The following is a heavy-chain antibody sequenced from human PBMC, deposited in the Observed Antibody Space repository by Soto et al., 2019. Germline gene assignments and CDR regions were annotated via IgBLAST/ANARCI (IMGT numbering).Heavy chain of an antibody. Sequence: EVLLVESGGGLVKPGGSLRLSCAASGFTFSTYSMNWVRKAPGKGLEWVSSINTASYIYYADSVKGRFTISRDDAKNSLYLQMNSLRDEDTAVYYCAREGAYCNGGGCRYFDYWGQGTLVTVSS. CDR2: INTASYI. J-gene: IGHJ4*02. D-gene: IGHD2-15*01. CDR1: GFTFSTYS. V-gene: IGHV3-21*01. CDR3: AREGAYCNGGGCRYFDY.